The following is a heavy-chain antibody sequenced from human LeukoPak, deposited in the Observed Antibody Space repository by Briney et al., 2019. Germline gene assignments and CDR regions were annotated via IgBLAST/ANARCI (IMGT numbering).Heavy chain of an antibody. CDR3: ARDYITMVRGIFDY. Sequence: SETLSLTCSVSGGSITSSSYYWGWIRQPPEKGLEWIGSIYYTGGTNYSPSLKSRVTMSVDTSKNQFSLKLSSVTAADTAVYYCARDYITMVRGIFDYWGQGTLVTVSS. J-gene: IGHJ4*02. V-gene: IGHV4-39*07. D-gene: IGHD3-10*01. CDR2: IYYTGGT. CDR1: GGSITSSSYY.